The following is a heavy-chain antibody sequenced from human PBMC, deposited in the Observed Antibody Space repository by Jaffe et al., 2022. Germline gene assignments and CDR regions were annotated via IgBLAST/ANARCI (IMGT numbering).Heavy chain of an antibody. V-gene: IGHV4-59*01. Sequence: QVQLQESGPGLVKPSETLSLTCTVSGGSISSYYWSWIRQPPGKGLEWIGYIYYSGSTNYNPSLKSRVTISVDTSKNQFSLKLSSVTAADTAVYYCAREKGSSSSRYYYYMDVWGKGTTVTVSS. D-gene: IGHD6-6*01. CDR2: IYYSGST. CDR3: AREKGSSSSRYYYYMDV. CDR1: GGSISSYY. J-gene: IGHJ6*03.